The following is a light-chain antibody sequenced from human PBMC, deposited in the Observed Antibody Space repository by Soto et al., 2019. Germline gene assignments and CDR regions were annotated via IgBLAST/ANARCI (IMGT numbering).Light chain of an antibody. CDR2: AVS. Sequence: QSALAQPASVSGSPGQSITISCTGTSSDVGAYNSVSWYQQHPHRAPQVIIYAVSVRTSGVSNRFSGSKSGNTASLTISGLQAEDEADYYCSAHSPGGTLQIFGRGTKVTVL. CDR3: SAHSPGGTLQI. J-gene: IGLJ1*01. CDR1: SSDVGAYNS. V-gene: IGLV2-14*01.